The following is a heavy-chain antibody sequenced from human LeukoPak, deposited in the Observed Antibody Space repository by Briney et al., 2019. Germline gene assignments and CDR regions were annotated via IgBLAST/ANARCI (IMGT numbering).Heavy chain of an antibody. D-gene: IGHD6-13*01. CDR3: AKSYSSIYYYGMDV. Sequence: GGSLRLSCAASGFTFSSYAMSWVRQAPGKGLEWVSAISGSGGSTYYADSVKGRFTISRDNSKNTLYLQMNSLRAEDTAVYYCAKSYSSIYYYGMDVWGQGTTVIVSS. V-gene: IGHV3-23*01. CDR1: GFTFSSYA. J-gene: IGHJ6*02. CDR2: ISGSGGST.